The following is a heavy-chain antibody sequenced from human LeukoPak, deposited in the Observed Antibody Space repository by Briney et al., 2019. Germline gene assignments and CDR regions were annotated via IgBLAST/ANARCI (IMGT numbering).Heavy chain of an antibody. V-gene: IGHV3-48*03. CDR1: GFTFSSYE. J-gene: IGHJ4*02. D-gene: IGHD1-1*01. Sequence: PGGSLRLSCAASGFTFSSYEMNWVRQAPWKGLEWVSYINSGGSTIYYADSVKGRFTISRDNAKNSLYLQVNSLRAEDTAVYYCARDLGTPGTNFDYWGQGTLVTVSS. CDR3: ARDLGTPGTNFDY. CDR2: INSGGSTI.